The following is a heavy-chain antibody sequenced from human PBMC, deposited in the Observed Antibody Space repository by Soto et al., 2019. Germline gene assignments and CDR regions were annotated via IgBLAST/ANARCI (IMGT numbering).Heavy chain of an antibody. J-gene: IGHJ4*02. CDR1: GFTFSNYW. CDR2: INGDGSST. D-gene: IGHD2-8*01. V-gene: IGHV3-74*01. CDR3: ASARSGVLFDY. Sequence: GSLRLSCAASGFTFSNYWMHWVRQAPGKGLVWVSRINGDGSSTFYADSMKGRFTISRDNAKNTLHLQMNSLRVEDTALYYCASARSGVLFDYRGLGTLVTVSS.